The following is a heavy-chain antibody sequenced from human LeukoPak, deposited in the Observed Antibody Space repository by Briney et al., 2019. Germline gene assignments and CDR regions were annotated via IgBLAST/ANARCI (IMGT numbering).Heavy chain of an antibody. V-gene: IGHV3-21*01. Sequence: PGGSLSLSCAASGFTFSDFSMNWVGQAPGGGLEWVSSISSSGTYIYYADSVKGRFTISRDHAKNSLYLQMNSLRAEDKDVYCCARASGYGSGDYWGQGTLVTVSS. CDR2: ISSSGTYI. CDR1: GFTFSDFS. J-gene: IGHJ4*02. CDR3: ARASGYGSGDY. D-gene: IGHD3-10*01.